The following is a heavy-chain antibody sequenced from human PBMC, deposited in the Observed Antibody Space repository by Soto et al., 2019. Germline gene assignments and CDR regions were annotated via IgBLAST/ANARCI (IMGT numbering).Heavy chain of an antibody. J-gene: IGHJ4*02. V-gene: IGHV4-61*01. CDR1: GGSVSSGSYY. D-gene: IGHD5-18*01. CDR3: ARGRYSYGHFDF. Sequence: QVQLQESAPRLVKPSETLSLTCTVSGGSVSSGSYYWTWIRQSSGKGPEWIGYIYYSGTTSYNPPLKSRVTLSRDTSERLFSLELHSVTAADTAVYYCARGRYSYGHFDFWGRGTLVTVSS. CDR2: IYYSGTT.